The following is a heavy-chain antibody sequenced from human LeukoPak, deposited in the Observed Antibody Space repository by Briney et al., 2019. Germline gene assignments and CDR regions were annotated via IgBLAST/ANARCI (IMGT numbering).Heavy chain of an antibody. D-gene: IGHD6-13*01. V-gene: IGHV4-59*01. J-gene: IGHJ4*02. CDR1: GGSISSYY. CDR2: IYYTGST. CDR3: ARGSKAAPGTFDY. Sequence: SETLSLTCTVSGGSISSYYWSWIRQPPGKGLEWIGYIYYTGSTDYNPSLKSRIAISVDTSKNQFSLKLSSVTAADTAVYYCARGSKAAPGTFDYWGQGTLVTVSS.